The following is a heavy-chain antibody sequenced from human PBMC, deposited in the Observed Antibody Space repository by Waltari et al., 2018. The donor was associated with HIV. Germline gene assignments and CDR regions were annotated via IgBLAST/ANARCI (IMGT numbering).Heavy chain of an antibody. D-gene: IGHD3-10*01. V-gene: IGHV3-30*17. CDR3: ARGRGGPDY. CDR2: ISFDGNEEK. CDR1: GFTFRNYA. J-gene: IGHJ4*02. Sequence: QVQLVESGGGVVQPGRSLRLSCAASGFTFRNYAMHGVRQAPGKGLEWVAVISFDGNEEKYDADSVKGRFTISRDNSKNTLYLQMNSLRTEDTAVYYGARGRGGPDYWGQGTLVTVSS.